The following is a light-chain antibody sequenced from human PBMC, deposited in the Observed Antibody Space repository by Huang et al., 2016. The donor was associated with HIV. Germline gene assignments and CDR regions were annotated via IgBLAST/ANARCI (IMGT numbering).Light chain of an antibody. J-gene: IGKJ1*01. CDR3: QQYGNWPPWT. CDR1: QSVSSN. V-gene: IGKV3-15*01. CDR2: GAS. Sequence: EIVMTQSPTTLSGSPGGIATLSCRASQSVSSNLAWYHQKPGQAPRLLIYGASTRATGSPASCSGSGSGTEFTLTISSLQSEDFAVYYCQQYGNWPPWTFGQGTKVEIK.